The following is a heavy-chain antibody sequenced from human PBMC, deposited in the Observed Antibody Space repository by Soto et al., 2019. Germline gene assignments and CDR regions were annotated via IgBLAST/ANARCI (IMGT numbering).Heavy chain of an antibody. CDR2: TYHRGST. D-gene: IGHD6-25*01. CDR1: GVSISSYF. V-gene: IGHV4-59*01. CDR3: ARIGGYHGPLDY. Sequence: NPSETLSLTCSVSGVSISSYFWSWIRQAPGRGLEWIGYTYHRGSTNYSPSLRSRVAISLDTSENQFSLKVSSVTAADTAVYYCARIGGYHGPLDYWGQGTPVTVSS. J-gene: IGHJ4*02.